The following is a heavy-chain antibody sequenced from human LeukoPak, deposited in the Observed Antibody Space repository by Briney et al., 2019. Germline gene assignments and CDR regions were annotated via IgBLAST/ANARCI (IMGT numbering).Heavy chain of an antibody. CDR2: ISSSGSTI. Sequence: GGSLRLSCAASGFTFSDYYMSWIRQAPGKGLEWVSYISSSGSTIYYADSVKGRFTISRDNAKNSLYLQMNSLRAEDTAVYYCARGDQYCTNGVCYTKNDWFNPWGQGTLVTVSS. CDR3: ARGDQYCTNGVCYTKNDWFNP. J-gene: IGHJ5*02. D-gene: IGHD2-8*01. CDR1: GFTFSDYY. V-gene: IGHV3-11*04.